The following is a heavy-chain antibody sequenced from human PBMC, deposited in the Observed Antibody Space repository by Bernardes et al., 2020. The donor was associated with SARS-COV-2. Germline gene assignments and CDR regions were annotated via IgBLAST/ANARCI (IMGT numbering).Heavy chain of an antibody. Sequence: ASVKVSCKASGYTFTGYYMHWVRQEPGQGLEWMGWINPNSGGTNYAQKFQGWVTMTRDTSISTAYMELSRLRSDDTAVYYCARAGGNYRLYYYGMDVWGQGTTVTVSS. CDR1: GYTFTGYY. J-gene: IGHJ6*02. CDR3: ARAGGNYRLYYYGMDV. CDR2: INPNSGGT. V-gene: IGHV1-2*04. D-gene: IGHD3-16*02.